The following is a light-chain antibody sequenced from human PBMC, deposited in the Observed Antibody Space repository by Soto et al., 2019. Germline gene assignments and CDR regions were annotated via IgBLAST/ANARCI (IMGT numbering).Light chain of an antibody. J-gene: IGKJ2*01. V-gene: IGKV3-11*01. CDR1: QSVRTY. CDR3: HHRSNWPYT. Sequence: EIVLTQSPATLSLSPGERATLSCRASQSVRTYLTWYQQKPGQAPRVLIYDVSNRATGIPARFSGSGSGTDFTLTISSLDTEDFAVYYCHHRSNWPYTFGQGTSLEIK. CDR2: DVS.